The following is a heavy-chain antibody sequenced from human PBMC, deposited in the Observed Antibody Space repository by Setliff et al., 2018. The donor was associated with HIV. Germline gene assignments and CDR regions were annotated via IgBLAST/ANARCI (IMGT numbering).Heavy chain of an antibody. CDR2: MNPNSGNT. J-gene: IGHJ4*02. CDR1: GYTFTSYD. CDR3: ARVHRGGVDRQRWRSFDY. V-gene: IGHV1-8*01. Sequence: GASVKVSCKASGYTFTSYDINWVRQATGQGLEWMGWMNPNSGNTGYAQKFQGRVTMTRNTSISTAYMELSSLRVEDTAVYYCARVHRGGVDRQRWRSFDYWGQGTLVTVS. D-gene: IGHD4-17*01.